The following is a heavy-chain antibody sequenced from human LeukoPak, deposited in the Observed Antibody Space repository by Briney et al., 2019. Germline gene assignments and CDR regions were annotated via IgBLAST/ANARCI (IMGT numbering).Heavy chain of an antibody. J-gene: IGHJ6*02. CDR2: ISYDGSNK. V-gene: IGHV3-30-3*01. D-gene: IGHD4-17*01. CDR3: ARDCSDYVRCPYYYGMDV. CDR1: GFTFSSYA. Sequence: GGSLRLSCAASGFTFSSYAMHWVRQAPGKGLEWVAVISYDGSNKYYADSVKGRFTISRDNSKNTLYLQMNSLRAEDTAVYYCARDCSDYVRCPYYYGMDVWGQGTTVTVSS.